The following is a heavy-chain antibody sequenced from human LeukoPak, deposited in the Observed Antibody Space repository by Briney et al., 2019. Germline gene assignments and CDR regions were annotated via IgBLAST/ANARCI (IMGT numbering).Heavy chain of an antibody. CDR1: GITFSDHF. CDR2: TRNKANSYTT. J-gene: IGHJ6*03. Sequence: PGGSLRLSCAASGITFSDHFMDWVRQAPGKGLEWVGRTRNKANSYTTQYAASVKGRFTISRDDSKNSLFLQMNSLKTEDTAVYYCARAYRCSGGDCYPYNYYYMDVWGKGTTVTVSS. CDR3: ARAYRCSGGDCYPYNYYYMDV. V-gene: IGHV3-72*01. D-gene: IGHD2-21*02.